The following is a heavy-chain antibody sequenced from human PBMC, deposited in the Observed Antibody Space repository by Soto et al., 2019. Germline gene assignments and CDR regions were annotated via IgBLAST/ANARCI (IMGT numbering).Heavy chain of an antibody. J-gene: IGHJ4*02. Sequence: EVQLLESGGGLVQPGGSLRLSCAASGFTFSSYAMTWVRQAPGKGLEWVSGISASGDSTYYADSVKGRFTISRDNSKNTLYLQMNSLGAEDTAVYYCAKTVPGTKYRGQGTLVTVSS. CDR3: AKTVPGTKY. CDR1: GFTFSSYA. D-gene: IGHD6-19*01. V-gene: IGHV3-23*01. CDR2: ISASGDST.